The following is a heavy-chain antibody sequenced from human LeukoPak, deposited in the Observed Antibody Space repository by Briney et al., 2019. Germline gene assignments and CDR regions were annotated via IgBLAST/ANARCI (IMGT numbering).Heavy chain of an antibody. D-gene: IGHD3-10*01. CDR2: IYHSGST. J-gene: IGHJ4*02. CDR3: ARSTYYYGSGSYSFDY. V-gene: IGHV4-38-2*02. CDR1: SYSISSGYY. Sequence: SETLSLTCTVSSYSISSGYYWGWIRQPPGKGLEWIGSIYHSGSTYYNPSLKSRVTISVDTSKNQFSLKLSSVTAADTAVYYCARSTYYYGSGSYSFDYWGQGTLVTVSS.